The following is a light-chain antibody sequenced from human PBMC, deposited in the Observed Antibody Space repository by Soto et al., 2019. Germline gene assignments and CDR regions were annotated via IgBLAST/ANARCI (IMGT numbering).Light chain of an antibody. CDR1: QSVSSSY. Sequence: EIVMTQSPATLSLSPGERATLSCRASQSVSSSYLSWYQQKPGQAPRLLIYGASNRATGIPARFSGSGSGTDFTLTISSLQPEDFAVYYCQQDYNLPWTFGQGTKVEIK. J-gene: IGKJ1*01. CDR3: QQDYNLPWT. V-gene: IGKV3D-7*01. CDR2: GAS.